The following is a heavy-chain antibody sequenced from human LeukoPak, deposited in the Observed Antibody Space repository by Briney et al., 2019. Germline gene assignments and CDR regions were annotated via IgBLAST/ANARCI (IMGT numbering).Heavy chain of an antibody. Sequence: GGSLRLSCAASGFTFSSYGMHWVRQAPGKGLEWVAVIWYDGSNKYYADSVKGRFTISRDNSKNTLYLQMNSLRAEDTAVYYCARENNGGFTNFDYWGQGTLVTVSS. CDR1: GFTFSSYG. J-gene: IGHJ4*02. V-gene: IGHV3-33*01. D-gene: IGHD4-23*01. CDR2: IWYDGSNK. CDR3: ARENNGGFTNFDY.